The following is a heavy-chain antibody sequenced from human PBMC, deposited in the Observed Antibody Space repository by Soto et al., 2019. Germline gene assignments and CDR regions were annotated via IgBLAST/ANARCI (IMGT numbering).Heavy chain of an antibody. CDR3: ARAPFYCSSTSCYQRWFDP. D-gene: IGHD2-2*01. CDR2: IIPIFGTA. V-gene: IGHV1-69*13. Sequence: SVKVSCKASGGTFSSYAISWVRQAPGQGLEWMGGIIPIFGTANYAQKFQGRVTITADESTSTAYMELSSLRSEDTAVYYCARAPFYCSSTSCYQRWFDPWGQGTLVTV. CDR1: GGTFSSYA. J-gene: IGHJ5*02.